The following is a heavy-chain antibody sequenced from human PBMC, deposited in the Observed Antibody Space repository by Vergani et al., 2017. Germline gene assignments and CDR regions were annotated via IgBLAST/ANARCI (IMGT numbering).Heavy chain of an antibody. CDR1: GFTFSSYG. CDR3: ARSPYYDFWSGYPDPLYGGMDV. D-gene: IGHD3-3*01. Sequence: QVQLVESGGGVVQPGRSLRLSCAASGFTFSSYGMHWVRQAPGKGLEWVAVISYDGSNKYYADSVKGRFTISRENAKNSLYLQMNSLRAGDTAVYYCARSPYYDFWSGYPDPLYGGMDVWGQGP. J-gene: IGHJ6*02. CDR2: ISYDGSNK. V-gene: IGHV3-30*03.